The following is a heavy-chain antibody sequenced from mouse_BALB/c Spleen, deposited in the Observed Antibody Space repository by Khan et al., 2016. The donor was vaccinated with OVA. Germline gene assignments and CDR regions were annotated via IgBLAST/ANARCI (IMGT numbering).Heavy chain of an antibody. CDR3: ARIYGSDFDY. V-gene: IGHV1-20*02. D-gene: IGHD1-1*01. Sequence: IQLVQSGPELVKPGASVKISCKASGYSFTGYFMNWVMQSHGKSLEWIGRINPHVGETFYNPKFQGKATLTVDESSSTAHMDLRSLASEDSAVYYCARIYGSDFDYWGQGTTLTVSS. CDR2: INPHVGET. J-gene: IGHJ2*01. CDR1: GYSFTGYF.